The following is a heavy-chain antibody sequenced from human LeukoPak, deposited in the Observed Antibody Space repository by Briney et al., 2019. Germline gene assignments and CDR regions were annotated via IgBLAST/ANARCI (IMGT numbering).Heavy chain of an antibody. CDR1: GFTFSSYA. J-gene: IGHJ4*02. V-gene: IGHV3-23*01. Sequence: GGSLRLSCAACGFTFSSYAMSWVRQAPGKGLEWVSAISGSGGSTYYADSVKGRFTISRDNSKNTLYLQMNSLRAEDTAVYYCAKDRGGIVDTAMVIPYWGQGTLVTVSS. D-gene: IGHD5-18*01. CDR2: ISGSGGST. CDR3: AKDRGGIVDTAMVIPY.